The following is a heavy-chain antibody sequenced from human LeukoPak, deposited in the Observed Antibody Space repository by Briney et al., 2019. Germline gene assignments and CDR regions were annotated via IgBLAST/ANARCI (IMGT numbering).Heavy chain of an antibody. J-gene: IGHJ3*02. CDR1: GGSISSSSYY. D-gene: IGHD3-22*01. Sequence: SETLSLTCTVSGGSISSSSYYWGWIRQPPGKGLEWIGSIYYSGSTYYNPSLKSRVTISVDTSKNQFSLKLSSVTAADTAVYYCARDSSYYDSSGYGMDAFDIWGQGTMVTVSS. CDR3: ARDSSYYDSSGYGMDAFDI. CDR2: IYYSGST. V-gene: IGHV4-39*07.